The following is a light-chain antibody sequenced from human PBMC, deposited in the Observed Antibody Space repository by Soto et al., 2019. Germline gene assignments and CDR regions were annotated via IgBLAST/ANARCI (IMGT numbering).Light chain of an antibody. J-gene: IGLJ1*01. Sequence: VLTQPPSASGTPGQRVTISCSGGTPNIGSNTVNWYQQLPGTAPKLLIYSNNQRPSGVPDRFSGSKSGTSASLAISGLQSEDEADYYCAAWDDILNGCYVFGTGTKVTVL. CDR3: AAWDDILNGCYV. CDR2: SNN. CDR1: TPNIGSNT. V-gene: IGLV1-44*01.